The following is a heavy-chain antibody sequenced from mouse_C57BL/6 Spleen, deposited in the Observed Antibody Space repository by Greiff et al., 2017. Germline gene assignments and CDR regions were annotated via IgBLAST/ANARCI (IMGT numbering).Heavy chain of an antibody. CDR3: ARAGTRWYFDV. V-gene: IGHV1-80*01. CDR2: IYPGDGDT. Sequence: VKLQESGAELVKPGASVKISCKASGYAFSSYWMNWVKQRPGKGLEWIGQIYPGDGDTNYNGKFKGKATLTADKSSSTAYMQLSSLTSEDSAVYVCARAGTRWYFDVWGTGTTVTVSS. CDR1: GYAFSSYW. D-gene: IGHD4-1*01. J-gene: IGHJ1*03.